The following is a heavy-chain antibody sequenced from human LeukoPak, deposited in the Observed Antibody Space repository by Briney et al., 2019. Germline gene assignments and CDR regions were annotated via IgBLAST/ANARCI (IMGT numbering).Heavy chain of an antibody. D-gene: IGHD3-9*01. Sequence: GASVKVSCKASGYTFTSYDINWVRQATGQGLEWMGWMNPNSGNTGYAQKFQGRVTMTRNTSISTAYMELSSLRSEDTAVYYCARAGGGLYYDILTGYNGIDYWGQGTLVTVSS. CDR2: MNPNSGNT. V-gene: IGHV1-8*01. CDR3: ARAGGGLYYDILTGYNGIDY. CDR1: GYTFTSYD. J-gene: IGHJ4*02.